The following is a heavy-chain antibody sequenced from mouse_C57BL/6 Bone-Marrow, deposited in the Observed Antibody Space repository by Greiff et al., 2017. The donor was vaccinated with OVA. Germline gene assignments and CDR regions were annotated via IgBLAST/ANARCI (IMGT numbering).Heavy chain of an antibody. Sequence: QVQLKQPGAELVKPGASVKLSCKASGYTFTSYWMQWVKQRPGQGLEWIGEIDPSDIYTNYNQKFKGKATLTVDTSSSTAYMQLNSLTSEDSAVYYCASAVVAYWGQGTLVTVSA. CDR2: IDPSDIYT. CDR1: GYTFTSYW. J-gene: IGHJ3*01. CDR3: ASAVVAY. V-gene: IGHV1-50*01.